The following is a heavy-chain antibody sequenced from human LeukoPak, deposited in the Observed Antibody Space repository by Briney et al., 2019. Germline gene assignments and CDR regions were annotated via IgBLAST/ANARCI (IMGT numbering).Heavy chain of an antibody. J-gene: IGHJ4*02. CDR1: GFTFSSYG. V-gene: IGHV3-33*08. CDR2: IWYDGSNK. CDR3: ARDGSSYGLDY. D-gene: IGHD5-18*01. Sequence: PGGSLRLSCAASGFTFSSYGMHWVRQAPGKGLEWVAVIWYDGSNKYYADSVKGRFTISRDNSKNTLYLQMNSLRAEDTAVYYCARDGSSYGLDYWGQGTLVTVSS.